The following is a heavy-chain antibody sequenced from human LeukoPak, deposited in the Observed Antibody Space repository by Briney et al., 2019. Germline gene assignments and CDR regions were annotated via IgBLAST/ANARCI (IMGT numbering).Heavy chain of an antibody. J-gene: IGHJ4*02. D-gene: IGHD6-13*01. CDR2: ISWNSGSI. V-gene: IGHV3-9*01. CDR1: GFTFGGYA. Sequence: GGSLRLSCAASGFTFGGYAMHWVRQAPGKGLEWVSGISWNSGSIGYADSVKGRFTISRDNAKNSLYLQMNSLRTEDTALYYCAAIPTAAAGGFDYWGQGTLVTVSS. CDR3: AAIPTAAAGGFDY.